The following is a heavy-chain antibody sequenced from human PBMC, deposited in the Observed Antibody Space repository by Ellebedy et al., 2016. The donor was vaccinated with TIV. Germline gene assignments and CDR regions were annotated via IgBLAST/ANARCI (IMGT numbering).Heavy chain of an antibody. Sequence: ASVKVSCKASGYTLTSYGISWVRQAPGQGLEWMGWISAYNGNTNYAQKLQGRVTMTTDTSTSTAYMELRSLRSDDTAVYYCARKNYDILTGGYWYFDLWGRGTLVTVSS. CDR2: ISAYNGNT. CDR1: GYTLTSYG. CDR3: ARKNYDILTGGYWYFDL. D-gene: IGHD3-9*01. J-gene: IGHJ2*01. V-gene: IGHV1-18*01.